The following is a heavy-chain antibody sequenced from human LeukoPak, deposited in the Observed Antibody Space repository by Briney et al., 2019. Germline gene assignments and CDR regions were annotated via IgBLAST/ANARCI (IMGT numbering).Heavy chain of an antibody. CDR1: GFTFSSYA. CDR3: ARDLGVKWESYSLPFDY. D-gene: IGHD1-26*01. Sequence: GGSLRLSCAASGFTFSSYAMHWVRQAPGKGLEWVAVISYDGSNKYYADSVKGRFTISRDNSKNTLYLQMNSLRAEDTAVYYCARDLGVKWESYSLPFDYWGQGTLVTVSS. J-gene: IGHJ4*02. CDR2: ISYDGSNK. V-gene: IGHV3-30-3*01.